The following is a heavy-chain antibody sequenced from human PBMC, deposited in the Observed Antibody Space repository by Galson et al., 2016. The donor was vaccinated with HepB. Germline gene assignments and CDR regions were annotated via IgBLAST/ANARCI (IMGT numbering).Heavy chain of an antibody. J-gene: IGHJ6*02. Sequence: SETLSLTCAVSGDSISSHDWWSWVRQPPGKGLEWIGEIYHSGSTNYNPSLKSRVTISVDTSKNHISLRLSSVTAADTAVYFCARVATYGMDVWGQGTTVTVSS. CDR2: IYHSGST. D-gene: IGHD2-15*01. CDR1: GDSISSHDW. V-gene: IGHV4-4*02. CDR3: ARVATYGMDV.